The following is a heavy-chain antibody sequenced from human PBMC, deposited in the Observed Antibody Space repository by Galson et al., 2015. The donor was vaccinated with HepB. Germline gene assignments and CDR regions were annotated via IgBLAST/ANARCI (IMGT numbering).Heavy chain of an antibody. J-gene: IGHJ4*02. CDR1: GFTFSHYH. D-gene: IGHD6-6*01. V-gene: IGHV3-11*01. CDR2: ITSTSSTI. Sequence: SLRLSCAASGFTFSHYHMSWIRPAPGKGPECVSYITSTSSTIYYADSVKGRFTISRDNAKNSLYLQMNSLRAEDTAVYYCARTRGSSSSEVFHFDYWGQGTLVTVSS. CDR3: ARTRGSSSSEVFHFDY.